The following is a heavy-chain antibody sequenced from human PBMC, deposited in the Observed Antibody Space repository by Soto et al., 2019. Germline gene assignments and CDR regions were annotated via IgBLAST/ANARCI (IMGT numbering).Heavy chain of an antibody. Sequence: ASVKVSCKASGYTFTGYYMHWVRQAPGQGLEWMGWINPNSGGTNYAQKFQGWVTMTRDTSISTAYMELSRLRSDDTAVYYCARDQPLAAAGTRSQYGMDVWGQGTTVTVSS. CDR1: GYTFTGYY. CDR2: INPNSGGT. CDR3: ARDQPLAAAGTRSQYGMDV. V-gene: IGHV1-2*04. D-gene: IGHD6-13*01. J-gene: IGHJ6*02.